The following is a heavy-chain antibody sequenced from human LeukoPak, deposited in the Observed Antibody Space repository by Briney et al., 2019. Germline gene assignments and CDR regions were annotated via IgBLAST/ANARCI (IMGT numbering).Heavy chain of an antibody. Sequence: GGSLRLSCAASGFTLSNYPVTWVRQAPGEGLGWVSRVSSDGSSTSYADSVKGRFTISRDNAKNTLYLQMSSLKVEDTAVYYCAKYYASGTYAVDYWGQGTLVTVSS. J-gene: IGHJ4*02. CDR2: VSSDGSST. V-gene: IGHV3-74*01. CDR1: GFTLSNYP. CDR3: AKYYASGTYAVDY. D-gene: IGHD3-10*01.